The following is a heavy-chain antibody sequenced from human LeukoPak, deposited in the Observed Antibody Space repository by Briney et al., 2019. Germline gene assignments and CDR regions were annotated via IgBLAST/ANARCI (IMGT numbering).Heavy chain of an antibody. D-gene: IGHD3-3*02. CDR2: IYSGATT. CDR1: GFTVTTNY. CDR3: ARVGDHFHWNLDL. J-gene: IGHJ2*01. V-gene: IGHV3-53*01. Sequence: GGSLRLSCAASGFTVTTNYMNWVRRAPGKGLEWVSIIYSGATTYYADSVKGRFTISRDTSKNTVSLQMNSLRAEDTAVYFCARVGDHFHWNLDLWGRGTLVTVSS.